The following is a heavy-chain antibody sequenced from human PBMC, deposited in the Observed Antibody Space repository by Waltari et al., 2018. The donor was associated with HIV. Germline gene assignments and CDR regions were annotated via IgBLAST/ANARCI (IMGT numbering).Heavy chain of an antibody. CDR3: VTLYNESPLYSNF. J-gene: IGHJ1*01. CDR2: FDPKNGKP. V-gene: IGHV1-24*01. D-gene: IGHD2-15*01. CDR1: GYPLSALS. Sequence: QLIQSTSALKRPGASVTISCQVSGYPLSALSMPWVRQGRGQRLEWMGGFDPKNGKPVYSQRFWGRVSLAEDTSEDTAFLELNRLTSDDTAVYYCVTLYNESPLYSNFWGRGTLVTV.